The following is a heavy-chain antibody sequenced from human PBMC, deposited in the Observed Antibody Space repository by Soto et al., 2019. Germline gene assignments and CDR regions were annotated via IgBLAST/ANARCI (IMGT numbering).Heavy chain of an antibody. CDR2: IIPIFGTP. D-gene: IGHD2-15*01. CDR1: GGTFSSYS. J-gene: IGHJ6*02. CDR3: ARAKSGGSAGLRYYYYGMDV. V-gene: IGHV1-69*01. Sequence: QVQLVQSGAEVQKPGSSVKVSCKASGGTFSSYSISWVRQAPGQGLEWMGGIIPIFGTPNYAQKFQGRVTITADGSTSTAYMELSSLRSDDTAAYYCARAKSGGSAGLRYYYYGMDVWGQGTTVTVSS.